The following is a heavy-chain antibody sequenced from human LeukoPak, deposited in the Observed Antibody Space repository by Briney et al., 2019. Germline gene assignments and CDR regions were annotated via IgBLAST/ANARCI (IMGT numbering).Heavy chain of an antibody. CDR3: ARTYYYDSSGYYFDY. J-gene: IGHJ4*02. V-gene: IGHV1-69*06. CDR1: GGTFSSYA. CDR2: IIPIFGTA. Sequence: ASVKVSCKASGGTFSSYAISWVRQAPGQGLEWMGGIIPIFGTANYAQKFQGRVTITADKSTSTAYMELSSLRSEDTAVYYCARTYYYDSSGYYFDYWGQGTLVTVSS. D-gene: IGHD3-22*01.